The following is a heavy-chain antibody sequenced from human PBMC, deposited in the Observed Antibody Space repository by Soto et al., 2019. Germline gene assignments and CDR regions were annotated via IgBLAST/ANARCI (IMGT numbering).Heavy chain of an antibody. CDR2: ISHSGST. V-gene: IGHV4-34*01. CDR3: ARDSGYYDSSGYYFGPY. D-gene: IGHD3-22*01. J-gene: IGHJ4*02. Sequence: LSLTCAVYGGSLIGYYWSWIRQPPGKGLEWIGEISHSGSTNYNPSLKSRVTISVDTSKNQFSLKLSSVTAAGTAVYYCARDSGYYDSSGYYFGPYWGQGTLVTVSS. CDR1: GGSLIGYY.